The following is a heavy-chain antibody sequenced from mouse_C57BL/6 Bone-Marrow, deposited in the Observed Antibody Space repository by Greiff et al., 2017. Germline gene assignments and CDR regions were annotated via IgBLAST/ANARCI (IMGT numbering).Heavy chain of an antibody. Sequence: QVQLKQSGPELVKPGASVKISCKASGYTFTDYYINWVKQRPGQGLEWIGWFFPGSGSTYYTEKFKGKATLTVDKSSSTDYMLLSSLTSEDSAVYFCARSALGYWGQGTSVTVSS. J-gene: IGHJ4*01. CDR2: FFPGSGST. CDR3: ARSALGY. V-gene: IGHV1-75*01. CDR1: GYTFTDYY.